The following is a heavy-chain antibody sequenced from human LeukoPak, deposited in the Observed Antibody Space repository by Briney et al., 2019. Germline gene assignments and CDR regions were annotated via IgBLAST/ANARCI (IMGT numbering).Heavy chain of an antibody. Sequence: ASVKVSCKASGYTFTGYYMHWVRQAPGQGLEWMGWINPNSGGTNYAQKFQGWVTMTRDTSTSTVYMDLSSLRSEDTAVYYCARWTTTLLDYWGQGTLVTVSS. CDR1: GYTFTGYY. V-gene: IGHV1-2*04. J-gene: IGHJ4*02. CDR3: ARWTTTLLDY. CDR2: INPNSGGT. D-gene: IGHD1-1*01.